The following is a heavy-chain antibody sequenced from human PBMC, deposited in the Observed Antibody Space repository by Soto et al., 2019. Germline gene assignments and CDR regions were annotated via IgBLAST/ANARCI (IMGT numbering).Heavy chain of an antibody. Sequence: SQTHCLTCTVSGGSIISYYGSWIRQPQGKGLEWIGYIYYSGSTNYNPSLKSRVTISVDTSKNQFSLKLSSVTAADTAVYYCASWTTVTTERFDAFDILGQGTMDTVS. V-gene: IGHV4-59*01. CDR2: IYYSGST. D-gene: IGHD4-17*01. CDR3: ASWTTVTTERFDAFDI. CDR1: GGSIISYY. J-gene: IGHJ3*02.